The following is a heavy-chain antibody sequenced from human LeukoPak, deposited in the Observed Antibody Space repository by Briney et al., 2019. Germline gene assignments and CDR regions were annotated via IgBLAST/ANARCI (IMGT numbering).Heavy chain of an antibody. V-gene: IGHV3-30-3*01. J-gene: IGHJ4*02. CDR3: ASLLNYYDSSGYLDY. D-gene: IGHD3-22*01. CDR1: GFTFSSYA. CDR2: ISYDGSNK. Sequence: GGSLRLSCAASGFTFSSYAMHWVRQAPGKGLEWVAVISYDGSNKYYADSVKGRFTISRDNSKNTLYLQMNSLRAEDTAVYYCASLLNYYDSSGYLDYWGQGTLVTVSS.